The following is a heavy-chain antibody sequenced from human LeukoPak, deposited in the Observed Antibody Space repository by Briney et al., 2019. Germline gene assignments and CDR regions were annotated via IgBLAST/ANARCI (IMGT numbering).Heavy chain of an antibody. J-gene: IGHJ3*02. Sequence: GGSLRLSCAASGFTFSGSGMHWVRQAPGKGLEWVAFIRYDGSDKYYADSVKGRFTISRDNSKNTLYLQMNSLRAEDTAVYYCAKDPHLGYCSSTSCYGVAFHIWGQGTMVTVSS. CDR2: IRYDGSDK. V-gene: IGHV3-30*02. D-gene: IGHD2-2*01. CDR1: GFTFSGSG. CDR3: AKDPHLGYCSSTSCYGVAFHI.